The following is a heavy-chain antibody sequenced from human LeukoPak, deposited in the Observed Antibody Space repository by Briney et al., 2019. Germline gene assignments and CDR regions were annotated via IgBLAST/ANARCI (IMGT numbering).Heavy chain of an antibody. Sequence: GGSLRLSYAASGFSFSDYWMSWVRQAPGEGLQWVASMKTNGGAKYYVDSVKGRFTISRDNAKSLLYLQMNNLRAEDTAVYYCARDPESQKGRDGLDYWGQGTLATVSS. CDR1: GFSFSDYW. J-gene: IGHJ4*02. D-gene: IGHD1-14*01. CDR2: MKTNGGAK. V-gene: IGHV3-7*01. CDR3: ARDPESQKGRDGLDY.